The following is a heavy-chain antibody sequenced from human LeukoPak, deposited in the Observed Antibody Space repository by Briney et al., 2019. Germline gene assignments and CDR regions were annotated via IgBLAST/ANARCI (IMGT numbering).Heavy chain of an antibody. J-gene: IGHJ4*02. CDR2: IYYSGST. V-gene: IGHV4-59*01. D-gene: IGHD6-25*01. CDR3: ARDPGAAGYDY. CDR1: GGSISSFY. Sequence: PSETLSLTCTVSGGSISSFYWSWIRQPPGKGLEWIGYIYYSGSTNYNPSLKSRATISVDTSKNQFSLKLSSVTAADTAVYYCARDPGAAGYDYWGQGTLVTVSS.